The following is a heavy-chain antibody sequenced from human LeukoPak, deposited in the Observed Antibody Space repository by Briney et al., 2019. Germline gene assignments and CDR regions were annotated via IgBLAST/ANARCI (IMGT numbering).Heavy chain of an antibody. CDR2: ISRSSRYI. D-gene: IGHD2-8*01. CDR3: ARDLFCSYGVCPV. CDR1: GTTFSSYS. Sequence: GGSLGLSCAASGTTFSSYSMNWVRQAPGKGLEWVSSISRSSRYIYYADSVKGRFTISRDDAKNSLFLQMNSLRAEDTAVYYCARDLFCSYGVCPVWGQGTTVTVSS. J-gene: IGHJ6*02. V-gene: IGHV3-21*01.